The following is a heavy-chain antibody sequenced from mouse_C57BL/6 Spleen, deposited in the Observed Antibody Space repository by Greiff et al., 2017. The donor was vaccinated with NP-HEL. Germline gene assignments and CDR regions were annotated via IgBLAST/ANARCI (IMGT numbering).Heavy chain of an antibody. CDR3: ARFQYYYGSSYDY. CDR2: IYPGSGST. J-gene: IGHJ2*01. CDR1: GYTFTSYW. D-gene: IGHD1-1*01. V-gene: IGHV1-75*01. Sequence: VQLQQSGPELVKPGASVKISCKASGYTFTSYWINWVKQRPGQGLEWIGGIYPGSGSTNYNEKFKGKATLTVDTSSSTAYMLLSSLTSEDSAVYYCARFQYYYGSSYDYWGQGTTLTVSS.